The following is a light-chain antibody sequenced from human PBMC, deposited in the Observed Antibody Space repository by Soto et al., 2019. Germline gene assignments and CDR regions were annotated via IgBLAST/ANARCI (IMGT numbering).Light chain of an antibody. CDR1: QSVSSNY. V-gene: IGKV3-20*01. CDR2: GAS. J-gene: IGKJ3*01. CDR3: QKYGSAFT. Sequence: EIVLTQSPGTLSLSPGERATLSCRASQSVSSNYLAWYQHKPGQAPRLLINGASSSATGIPDRFSGSGSGTDFTLTISILEPEDYALYYCQKYGSAFTFGPGTIVDIK.